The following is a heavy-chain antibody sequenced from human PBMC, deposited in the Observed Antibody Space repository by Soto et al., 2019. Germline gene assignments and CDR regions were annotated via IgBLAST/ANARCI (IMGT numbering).Heavy chain of an antibody. V-gene: IGHV4-59*01. CDR1: GGSISSYY. CDR3: ARTSPVDSPPIFDY. Sequence: PSETLSLTCTVSGGSISSYYWSWIRQPPGKGLEWIGYIYYSGSTNYNPSLKSRVTISVDTSKNQFSLKLSSVTAADTAVYYCARTSPVDSPPIFDYWGQGTLVTAPQ. CDR2: IYYSGST. J-gene: IGHJ4*02. D-gene: IGHD5-12*01.